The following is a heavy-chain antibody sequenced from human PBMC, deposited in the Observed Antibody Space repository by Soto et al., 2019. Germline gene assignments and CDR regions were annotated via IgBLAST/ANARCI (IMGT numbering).Heavy chain of an antibody. D-gene: IGHD3-16*01. J-gene: IGHJ6*02. V-gene: IGHV1-69*13. CDR3: ARGGRAVFGYYYGMDV. CDR1: GGTFSSYA. Sequence: ASVKVSCKASGGTFSSYAISWVRQAPGQGLEWMGGIIPIFGTANYAQKFQGRVTITADESTSTAYMELSSLRSEDTAVYYCARGGRAVFGYYYGMDVWGQGTTVTVSS. CDR2: IIPIFGTA.